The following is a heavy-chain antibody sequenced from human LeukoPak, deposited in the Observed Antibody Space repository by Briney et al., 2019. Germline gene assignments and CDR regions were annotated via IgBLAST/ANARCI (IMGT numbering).Heavy chain of an antibody. J-gene: IGHJ4*02. V-gene: IGHV1-18*01. D-gene: IGHD5-24*01. Sequence: ASVKVSCKASGYTFNRYGISWVRQAPGQGPEWMGWINTDNGKTKYAQKLQDRVTMTTDTSTSTAYMELRSLRSDDTAVYYCARDSRSKGYWGQGTLVTVSS. CDR2: INTDNGKT. CDR1: GYTFNRYG. CDR3: ARDSRSKGY.